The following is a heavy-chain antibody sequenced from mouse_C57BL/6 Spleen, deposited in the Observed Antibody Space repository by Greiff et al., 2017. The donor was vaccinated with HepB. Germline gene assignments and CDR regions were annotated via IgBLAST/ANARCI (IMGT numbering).Heavy chain of an antibody. CDR1: GYTFTDYE. V-gene: IGHV1-15*01. J-gene: IGHJ1*03. CDR2: IDPETGGT. Sequence: VQLQQSGAELVRPGASVTLSCKASGYTFTDYEMHWVKQTPVHGLEWIGAIDPETGGTAYNQKFKGKAILTADKSSSTAYMELRSLTSEDSAVYYCTGTNLGYFDVWGTGTTVTVSS. D-gene: IGHD3-3*01. CDR3: TGTNLGYFDV.